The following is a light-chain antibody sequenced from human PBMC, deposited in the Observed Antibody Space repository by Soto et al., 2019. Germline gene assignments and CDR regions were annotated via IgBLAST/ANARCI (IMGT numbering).Light chain of an antibody. Sequence: EIVMTQSPATLSVSPGERATLSCRASQSVSSNLAWYQQKPGQAPRLLIYVASTRSTGIPARFSGSRSGTEFTLTISSLEAEDFAVYFCQQYNNGPLYTFGQGTKLEIK. CDR1: QSVSSN. J-gene: IGKJ2*01. V-gene: IGKV3-15*01. CDR3: QQYNNGPLYT. CDR2: VAS.